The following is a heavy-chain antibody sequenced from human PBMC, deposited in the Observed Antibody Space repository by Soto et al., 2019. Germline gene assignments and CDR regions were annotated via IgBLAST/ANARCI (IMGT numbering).Heavy chain of an antibody. J-gene: IGHJ6*02. CDR2: ISAYNGST. CDR1: GYTFTSYG. V-gene: IGHV1-18*04. CDR3: ARDLGRFLEWLLYRSYGMDV. D-gene: IGHD3-3*01. Sequence: GASVKVSCKASGYTFTSYGISWVRQAPGQGLEWMGWISAYNGSTNYAQKLQGRVTMTTDTSTSTAYMELRSLRSDDTAVYYCARDLGRFLEWLLYRSYGMDVWGQGTTVTVSS.